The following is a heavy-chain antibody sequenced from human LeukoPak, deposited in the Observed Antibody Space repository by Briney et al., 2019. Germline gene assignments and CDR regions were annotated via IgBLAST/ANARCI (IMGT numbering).Heavy chain of an antibody. V-gene: IGHV3-7*01. CDR1: GFTFSSYW. Sequence: GGSLRLSCAASGFTFSSYWMSWVRQAPGKGLEWVANIKQDGSEKYYVDSVKGRFTISRDSSKNTLFLQMNSLRVEDTAVYYCAKDNKRYSYDYWGQGTLVTVSS. D-gene: IGHD5-18*01. J-gene: IGHJ4*02. CDR2: IKQDGSEK. CDR3: AKDNKRYSYDY.